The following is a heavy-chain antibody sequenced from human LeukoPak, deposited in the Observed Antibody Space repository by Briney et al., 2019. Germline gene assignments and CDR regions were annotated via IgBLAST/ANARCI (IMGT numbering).Heavy chain of an antibody. CDR1: GFSLSSHS. V-gene: IGHV3-21*01. Sequence: GESLRLSCAASGFSLSSHSMTWVRQAPGKGLEWVSSISSDSTYIYYADSMKGRFTISRDNAKKSLYLQMNSLRAEDTAVYYCARGGDTGDAFDIWGQGTMVTVSS. D-gene: IGHD5-18*01. CDR3: ARGGDTGDAFDI. CDR2: ISSDSTYI. J-gene: IGHJ3*02.